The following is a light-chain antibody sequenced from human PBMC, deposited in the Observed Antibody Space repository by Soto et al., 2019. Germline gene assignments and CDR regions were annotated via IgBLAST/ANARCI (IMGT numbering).Light chain of an antibody. CDR3: CSYAGRYTV. J-gene: IGLJ2*01. Sequence: QSALTQPRSVSGSPGQSVTISCTGTSSDVGGYNYVSWYQQHPGKAPKLMIYDVSKRPSGVPDRFSGSKSGNTASLTISGLEVEDEADYYCCSYAGRYTVFGGGTKLTVL. CDR2: DVS. V-gene: IGLV2-11*01. CDR1: SSDVGGYNY.